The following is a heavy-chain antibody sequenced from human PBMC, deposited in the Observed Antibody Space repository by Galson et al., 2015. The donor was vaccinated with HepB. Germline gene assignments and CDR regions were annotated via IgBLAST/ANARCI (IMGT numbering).Heavy chain of an antibody. CDR3: ARRWGCSGGSCYYLFDY. D-gene: IGHD2-15*01. J-gene: IGHJ4*02. CDR1: GGSISSSSYY. V-gene: IGHV4-39*01. Sequence: ETLSLTCTVSGGSISSSSYYWGWIRQPPGKGLEWIGSIYYSGSTYYGPSLKSRVTISVDTSKNQFSLKLSSVTAADTAVYYCARRWGCSGGSCYYLFDYWGQGTLVTVSS. CDR2: IYYSGST.